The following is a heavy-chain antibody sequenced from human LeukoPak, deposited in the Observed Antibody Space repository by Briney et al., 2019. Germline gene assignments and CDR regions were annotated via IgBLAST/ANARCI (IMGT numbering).Heavy chain of an antibody. Sequence: GGSQRLSCAASAFTFSNYGMSWVRQAPGKGLEWVSAISDSGGSTYYADSVKGRFTISRDNSKHTLFLQMNSLRAEDTAVYYCAKFGRSLVTASIKRRGHYWYFDLWAVAPWSLSPQ. D-gene: IGHD2-21*02. V-gene: IGHV3-23*01. CDR3: AKFGRSLVTASIKRRGHYWYFDL. CDR2: ISDSGGST. CDR1: AFTFSNYG. J-gene: IGHJ2*01.